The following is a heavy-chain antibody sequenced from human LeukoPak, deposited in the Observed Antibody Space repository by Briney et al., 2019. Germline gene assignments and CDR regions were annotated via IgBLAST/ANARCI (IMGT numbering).Heavy chain of an antibody. CDR2: IYHSGST. V-gene: IGHV4-4*02. J-gene: IGHJ3*02. CDR1: GGSISSSNW. D-gene: IGHD3-9*01. Sequence: SGTLSLTCAVSGGSISSSNWWSWVRQPPGKGLEWIGEIYHSGSTNYNPSLKSRATISVDKSKNQFSLKLSSVTAADTAVYYCAREKEGYDILTGYNDAFDIWGQGTMVTVSS. CDR3: AREKEGYDILTGYNDAFDI.